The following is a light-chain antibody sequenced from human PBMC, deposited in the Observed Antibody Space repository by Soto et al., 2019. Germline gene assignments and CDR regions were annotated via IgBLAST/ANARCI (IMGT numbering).Light chain of an antibody. CDR3: QHDDSYCEA. CDR2: KAS. V-gene: IGKV1-5*03. Sequence: DIQRTQSPSTLSGSVVDTVTIPCQASQTIRSWLAWYQQKPGKAAKLLIYKASTLKSGVASMFSVSGSGTEFTLTISSLQPDDCATYYCQHDDSYCEAFGQGTKVDIK. CDR1: QTIRSW. J-gene: IGKJ1*01.